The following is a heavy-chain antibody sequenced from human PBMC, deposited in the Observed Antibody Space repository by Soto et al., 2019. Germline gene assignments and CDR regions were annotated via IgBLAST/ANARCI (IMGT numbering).Heavy chain of an antibody. CDR2: ISGSSSST. Sequence: PGGSLRLSCVVSGFTFSSYSMNWVRQAPGKGLEWVSSISGSSSSTYYADSVKGRFTISRDNSKNTLYLQMNSLRAEDTAVYYCAKDHRPYYYDSSGYYPFDYWGQGTLVTVSS. D-gene: IGHD3-22*01. CDR3: AKDHRPYYYDSSGYYPFDY. CDR1: GFTFSSYS. J-gene: IGHJ4*02. V-gene: IGHV3-21*04.